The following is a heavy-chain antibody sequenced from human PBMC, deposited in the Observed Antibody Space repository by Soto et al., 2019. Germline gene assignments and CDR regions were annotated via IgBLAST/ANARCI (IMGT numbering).Heavy chain of an antibody. CDR3: AAARHVIYYYGSGSYLGAFDI. Sequence: SVKVSCKASGFTFTSSAMQWVRQARGQRLEWIGWIVVGSGNTNYAQKFQERVTITRDMSTSTAYMELSSLRSEDTAVYYCAAARHVIYYYGSGSYLGAFDIWGQGTMVTVPS. J-gene: IGHJ3*02. CDR2: IVVGSGNT. V-gene: IGHV1-58*02. D-gene: IGHD3-10*01. CDR1: GFTFTSSA.